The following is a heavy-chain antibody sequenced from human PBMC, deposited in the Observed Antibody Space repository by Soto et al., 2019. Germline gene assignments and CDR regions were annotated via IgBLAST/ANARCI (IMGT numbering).Heavy chain of an antibody. CDR1: EGTFSSYA. CDR3: ARDRGPSSGYYPYWFDP. V-gene: IGHV1-69*12. Sequence: QVQLVQSGAEVKKPGSSVKVSCKASEGTFSSYAITWVRQAPGQGLEWMGGIIPIFGTANYAQKFQGRVTITADESTSTAYMALTSLSSEDTAVYYCARDRGPSSGYYPYWFDPWGQGTLVTVSS. CDR2: IIPIFGTA. J-gene: IGHJ5*02. D-gene: IGHD3-22*01.